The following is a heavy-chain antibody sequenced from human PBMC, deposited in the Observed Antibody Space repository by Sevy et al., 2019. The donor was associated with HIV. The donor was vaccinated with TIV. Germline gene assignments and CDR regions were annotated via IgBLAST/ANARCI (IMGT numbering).Heavy chain of an antibody. CDR1: GGSVSSYY. Sequence: SETLSLTCTVSGGSVSSYYWSWIRRPPGKGLEWIGYIYNSGSTNYNPSLKRRLTISVDTSKNQFSLKLSSVTAADTAVYYCAKVWVGAARPIYFDYWGQGTLVTVSS. CDR2: IYNSGST. CDR3: AKVWVGAARPIYFDY. J-gene: IGHJ4*02. V-gene: IGHV4-59*02. D-gene: IGHD6-6*01.